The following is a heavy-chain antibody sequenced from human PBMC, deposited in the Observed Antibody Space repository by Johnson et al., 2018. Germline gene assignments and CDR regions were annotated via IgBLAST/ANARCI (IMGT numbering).Heavy chain of an antibody. Sequence: QVQLVQSGAEVKKPGASVKVSCKASGYTFTSYYLHWVRQAPGQGLEWMGIINPSGGSTGYAQKFQGRVTMTRDTSTSTVYMELSSLRSEDTGVYYGARPVGGIQLWPDDAFDIWGQGTMVTVSS. CDR2: INPSGGST. V-gene: IGHV1-46*01. J-gene: IGHJ3*02. CDR3: ARPVGGIQLWPDDAFDI. D-gene: IGHD5-18*01. CDR1: GYTFTSYY.